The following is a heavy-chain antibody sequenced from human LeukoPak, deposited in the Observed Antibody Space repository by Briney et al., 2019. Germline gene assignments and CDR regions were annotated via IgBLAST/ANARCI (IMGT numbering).Heavy chain of an antibody. Sequence: GGSLRLSCAASGFTFSNYWMIRVRQAPGKGLEWVSAISGSGGSTYYADSVKGRFTISRDNSKNTLYLQMNSLRAEDTAVYYCAKGITIFGVAYFDYWGQGTLVTVSS. CDR1: GFTFSNYW. D-gene: IGHD3-3*01. CDR3: AKGITIFGVAYFDY. V-gene: IGHV3-23*01. CDR2: ISGSGGST. J-gene: IGHJ4*02.